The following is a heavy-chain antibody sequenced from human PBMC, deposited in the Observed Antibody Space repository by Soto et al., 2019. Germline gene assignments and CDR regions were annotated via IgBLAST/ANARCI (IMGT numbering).Heavy chain of an antibody. CDR3: ARGGFYGDYFDY. J-gene: IGHJ4*02. Sequence: EVQLVESGGGLVKPGGSLRLSCAASGFTFSNYGMNWVRQAPGKGLEWVSSTSSRSSYIYYTDSVKGRFSISRDNAKDSLYLQMNSLRAEDTAVYYCARGGFYGDYFDYWSQGSLVTVSS. D-gene: IGHD4-17*01. V-gene: IGHV3-21*01. CDR2: TSSRSSYI. CDR1: GFTFSNYG.